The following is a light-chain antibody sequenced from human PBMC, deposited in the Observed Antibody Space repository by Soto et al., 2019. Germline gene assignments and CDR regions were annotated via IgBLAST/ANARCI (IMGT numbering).Light chain of an antibody. CDR3: QQYNKWWT. CDR2: GGS. CDR1: QSVSSN. Sequence: EIVMTQSPATLSVSPGERATLSCRASQSVSSNLAWYQQKAGQAPRLRIYGGSTRATGIPARFRGSRSGTEFTLTISSLQSEDFAVYYCQQYNKWWTFGQGTKVDI. V-gene: IGKV3-15*01. J-gene: IGKJ1*01.